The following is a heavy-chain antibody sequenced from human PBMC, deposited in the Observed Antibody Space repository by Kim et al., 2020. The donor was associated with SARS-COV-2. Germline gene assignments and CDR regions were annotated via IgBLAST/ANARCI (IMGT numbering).Heavy chain of an antibody. V-gene: IGHV3-15*01. D-gene: IGHD3-22*01. J-gene: IGHJ6*02. Sequence: GGSLRLSCAASGFTFSNAWMSWDLQAPGKGLEGVGRIKSKTDGGTTDYAAPVKGRFTISRDDSKNTLYLQMNSLKTEDTAVYYCTTEGGSSGYLGGYYYSGMDVWGQGTTVTVSS. CDR3: TTEGGSSGYLGGYYYSGMDV. CDR2: IKSKTDGGTT. CDR1: GFTFSNAW.